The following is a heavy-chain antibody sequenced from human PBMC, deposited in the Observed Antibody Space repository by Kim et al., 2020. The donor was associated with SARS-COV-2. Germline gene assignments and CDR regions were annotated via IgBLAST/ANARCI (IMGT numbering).Heavy chain of an antibody. CDR3: ARDQLAAAGNSWFDP. Sequence: AQEFQGRVTITADQSPSTAYMELSSLRSEDTAVYYCARDQLAAAGNSWFDPWGQGTLVTVSS. D-gene: IGHD6-13*01. V-gene: IGHV1-69*01. J-gene: IGHJ5*02.